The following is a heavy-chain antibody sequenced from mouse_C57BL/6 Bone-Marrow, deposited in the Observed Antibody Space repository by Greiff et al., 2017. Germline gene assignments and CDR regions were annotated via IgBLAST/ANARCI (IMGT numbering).Heavy chain of an antibody. J-gene: IGHJ3*01. V-gene: IGHV5-4*01. D-gene: IGHD1-1*01. CDR2: ISDGGSYT. Sequence: EVHLVESGGGLVKPGGSLKLSCAASGFTFSSYAMSWVRQTPEKRLEWVATISDGGSYTYYPDNVKGRFTISRDNAKNNLYLQMSHLKSEDTAMYYCARYYYGSMFAYWGQGTLVTVSA. CDR1: GFTFSSYA. CDR3: ARYYYGSMFAY.